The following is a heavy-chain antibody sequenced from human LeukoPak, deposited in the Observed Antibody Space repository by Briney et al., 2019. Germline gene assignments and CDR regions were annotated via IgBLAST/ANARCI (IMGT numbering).Heavy chain of an antibody. CDR2: IYYSGST. CDR1: GGSISSSSYY. Sequence: SETLSLTCTVSGGSISSSSYYWGCIRQPPGKGLEWILSIYYSGSTYYNQSLKSRVTISVDTSKNQFSLKLSSVTAADTAVYYCARRTGYSNGWYFYYWGQGTLVTVSS. D-gene: IGHD6-19*01. CDR3: ARRTGYSNGWYFYY. J-gene: IGHJ4*02. V-gene: IGHV4-39*01.